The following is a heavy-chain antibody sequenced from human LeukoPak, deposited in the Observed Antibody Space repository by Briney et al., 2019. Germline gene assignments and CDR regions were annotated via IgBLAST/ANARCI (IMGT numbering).Heavy chain of an antibody. V-gene: IGHV4-59*01. CDR3: AINAYCSSNSCWGNYYYYYMDV. CDR1: GDSISSYY. Sequence: PSETLSLTCTVSGDSISSYYWSWIRQPPGKGLEWIGYIYYSGSTNYNPSLKSRVTISVDTSKNQFSLKLSSVTAADTAMYYCAINAYCSSNSCWGNYYYYYMDVWGKGTTVTVSS. J-gene: IGHJ6*03. CDR2: IYYSGST. D-gene: IGHD2-2*01.